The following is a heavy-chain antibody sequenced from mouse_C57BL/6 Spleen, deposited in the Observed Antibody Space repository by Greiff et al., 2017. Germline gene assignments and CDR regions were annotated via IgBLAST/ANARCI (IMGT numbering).Heavy chain of an antibody. V-gene: IGHV1-69*01. J-gene: IGHJ4*01. CDR3: ARCEGNYYAMDY. CDR1: GYTFTSYW. CDR2: IDPSDSYT. Sequence: QVQLKQPGAELVMPGASVKLSCKASGYTFTSYWMHWVKQRPGQGLEWIGEIDPSDSYTNYNQKVKGKSTLTVDKSSSTAYMQLSSLTSEDSAVYYCARCEGNYYAMDYWGQGTSVTVSS.